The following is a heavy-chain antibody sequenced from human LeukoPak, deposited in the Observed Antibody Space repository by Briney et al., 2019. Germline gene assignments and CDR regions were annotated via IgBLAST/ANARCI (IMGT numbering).Heavy chain of an antibody. D-gene: IGHD3-9*01. Sequence: GGSLRLSCAASGFIFSSYSMNWVRQAPGKGLEGVSSISGSSSYIYYADSVKGRFTISRDNARNSLYLQMNGLRAEDTAVYYCASGVYYDNWGQGTLVTVSS. CDR1: GFIFSSYS. J-gene: IGHJ4*02. V-gene: IGHV3-21*01. CDR3: ASGVYYDN. CDR2: ISGSSSYI.